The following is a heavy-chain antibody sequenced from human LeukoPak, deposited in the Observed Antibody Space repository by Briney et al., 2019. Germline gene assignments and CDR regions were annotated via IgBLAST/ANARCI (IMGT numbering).Heavy chain of an antibody. Sequence: GGSLRLSCAASGFIFSGYGMHWVRQAPGKGLEWVAVISYDGSNKYYADSVKGRFTISRDNSKNTLYLQMNSLRAEDTAVYYCAKAGTTGVRWGQGTLVTVSS. V-gene: IGHV3-30*18. J-gene: IGHJ4*02. CDR3: AKAGTTGVR. CDR1: GFIFSGYG. D-gene: IGHD1-1*01. CDR2: ISYDGSNK.